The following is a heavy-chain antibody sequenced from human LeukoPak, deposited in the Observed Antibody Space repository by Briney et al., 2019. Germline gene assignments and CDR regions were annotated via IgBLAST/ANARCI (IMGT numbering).Heavy chain of an antibody. CDR1: GYTFTSYY. J-gene: IGHJ4*02. CDR2: INPSGGST. CDR3: ARVRLSDYYGSGSYDY. D-gene: IGHD3-10*01. Sequence: ASVKVSCKASGYTFTSYYMHWLRQAPGQGLEWMGIINPSGGSTSYAQKFQGRVTMTRDTSTSTVYMELSSLRSEDTAVYYCARVRLSDYYGSGSYDYWGQGTLVTVSS. V-gene: IGHV1-46*01.